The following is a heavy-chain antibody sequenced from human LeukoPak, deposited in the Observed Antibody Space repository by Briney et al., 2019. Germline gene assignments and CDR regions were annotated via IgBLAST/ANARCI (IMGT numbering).Heavy chain of an antibody. D-gene: IGHD6-19*01. CDR2: IYSGGST. CDR1: GFTVSSNY. V-gene: IGHV3-53*01. Sequence: GGSLRLSCAASGFTVSSNYMSWVRQAPGKGLEWVSVIYSGGSTYYADSVKGRFTISRDNSKNTLYLQMNSLRAEDTAVYYCARHKYSSGWYYLDYWGQGTLVTVSS. CDR3: ARHKYSSGWYYLDY. J-gene: IGHJ4*02.